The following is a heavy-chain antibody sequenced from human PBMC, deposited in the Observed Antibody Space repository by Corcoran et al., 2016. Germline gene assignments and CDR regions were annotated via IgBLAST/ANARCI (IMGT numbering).Heavy chain of an antibody. CDR1: GFTFSSYG. V-gene: IGHV3-33*01. Sequence: QVQLVESGGGVVQPGRSLRLSCAASGFTFSSYGMHWVRQAPGKGLEWVAVIWYDGSNKYYADSVKGRFTISRDNSKNTLYLQMNSLRAEDTVVYYGARVRREQWLEDGMDVWGQGTTVTVSS. D-gene: IGHD6-19*01. CDR2: IWYDGSNK. CDR3: ARVRREQWLEDGMDV. J-gene: IGHJ6*02.